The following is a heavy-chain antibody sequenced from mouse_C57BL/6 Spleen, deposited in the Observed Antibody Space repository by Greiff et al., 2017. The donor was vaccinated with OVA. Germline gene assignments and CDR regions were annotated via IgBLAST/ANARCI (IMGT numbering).Heavy chain of an antibody. CDR1: GFSLTSYG. V-gene: IGHV2-5*01. J-gene: IGHJ4*01. CDR3: AKNPYYGSSHYYAMDY. CDR2: IWRGGST. D-gene: IGHD1-1*01. Sequence: QVQLQQSGPGLVQPSQSLSITCTVSGFSLTSYGVHWVRQSPGKGLEWLGVIWRGGSTDYNAAFMSRLSITKDNSKSQVFIKMNSLQADDTAIYYCAKNPYYGSSHYYAMDYWGQGTSVTVSS.